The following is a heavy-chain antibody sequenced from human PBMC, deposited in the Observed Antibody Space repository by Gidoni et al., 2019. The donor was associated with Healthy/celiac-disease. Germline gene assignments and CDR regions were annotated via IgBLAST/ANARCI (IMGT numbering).Heavy chain of an antibody. CDR2: IYYSGST. V-gene: IGHV4-39*01. J-gene: IGHJ5*02. CDR1: GGSISSSSYY. D-gene: IGHD3-22*01. Sequence: QLQLQESGPGLVKPSETLSLTCTVSGGSISSSSYYWGWIRQPPGKGLEWIGSIYYSGSTYYNPSLKSRVTISVDTSKNQFSLKLSSVTAADTAVYYCARNLHYYYDSSGYPNWFDPWGQGTLVTVSS. CDR3: ARNLHYYYDSSGYPNWFDP.